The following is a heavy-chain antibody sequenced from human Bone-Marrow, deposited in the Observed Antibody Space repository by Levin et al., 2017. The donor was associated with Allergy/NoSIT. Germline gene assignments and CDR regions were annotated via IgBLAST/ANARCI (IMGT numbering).Heavy chain of an antibody. V-gene: IGHV3-74*01. CDR3: TRGMVFGNGHDY. J-gene: IGHJ1*01. Sequence: PGGSLRLSCAASGFTFSSHWMHWVRQAPGKGLELVLSIHPDGSLTRYADSVKGRFTISRDNAKNTLFVEMNGLRAEDTAVYYCTRGMVFGNGHDYWGQGTLVTVSS. CDR1: GFTFSSHW. D-gene: IGHD2-8*01. CDR2: IHPDGSLT.